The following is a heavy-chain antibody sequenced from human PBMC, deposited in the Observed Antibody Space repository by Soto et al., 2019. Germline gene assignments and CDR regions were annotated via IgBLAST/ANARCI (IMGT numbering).Heavy chain of an antibody. Sequence: SETLSLTCTVSGGSINSGGYSWTWIRQPPGKGLEWIGYIYYSGSTYYNPSLKSRVTISVDTSKNQFSLKLSSVTAADTAVYYCARVGSSIATRPFDYWGQGTLVTVAS. J-gene: IGHJ4*02. CDR3: ARVGSSIATRPFDY. V-gene: IGHV4-30-2*05. D-gene: IGHD6-6*01. CDR2: IYYSGST. CDR1: GGSINSGGYS.